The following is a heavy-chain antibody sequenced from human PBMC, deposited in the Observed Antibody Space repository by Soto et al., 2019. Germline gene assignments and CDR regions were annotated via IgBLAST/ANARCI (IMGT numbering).Heavy chain of an antibody. V-gene: IGHV1-18*01. CDR1: GYTFTNYA. Sequence: QVQLVQSGAEVKKPGASVMVSCKASGYTFTNYAITWVRQAPGQGLEWMGWISAYNGNINYAQNVQGRVTMTTDTSTSTAYMELRSLRSDDTAVYYWARVPTYGSGTKILLGTKNKEKTYHYYDMDVWGQGTTVTVSS. J-gene: IGHJ6*02. CDR3: ARVPTYGSGTKILLGTKNKEKTYHYYDMDV. CDR2: ISAYNGNI. D-gene: IGHD3-10*01.